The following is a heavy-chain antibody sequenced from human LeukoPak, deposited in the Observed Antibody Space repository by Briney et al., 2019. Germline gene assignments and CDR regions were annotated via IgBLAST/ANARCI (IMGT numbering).Heavy chain of an antibody. V-gene: IGHV1-46*01. CDR1: GYTFTSYY. Sequence: ASVKVSCKASGYTFTSYYMHWVRQAPGQGLEWMGIINPSGGSTSYAQKFQGRVTMTRDTSTSTVYMELSSLRSEDTAVYYCARDRLYDFWSGSTNSYYYYGMDVWGQGTTVTVSS. CDR3: ARDRLYDFWSGSTNSYYYYGMDV. CDR2: INPSGGST. D-gene: IGHD3-3*01. J-gene: IGHJ6*02.